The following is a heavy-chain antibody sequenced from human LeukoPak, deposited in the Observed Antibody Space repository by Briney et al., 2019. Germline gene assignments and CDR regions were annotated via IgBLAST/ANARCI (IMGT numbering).Heavy chain of an antibody. CDR1: GGSISSSNW. CDR2: IYHSGST. D-gene: IGHD3-22*01. V-gene: IGHV4-4*02. Sequence: SETLSLTCAVSGGSISSSNWWSWVRQPPGKGLEWIGEIYHSGSTNYNPSLKSRVTISVDKSKNQFSLKLSSVTAADTAVYYCESNYYHSSGYYYLGYWGQGTLVTVSS. CDR3: ESNYYHSSGYYYLGY. J-gene: IGHJ4*02.